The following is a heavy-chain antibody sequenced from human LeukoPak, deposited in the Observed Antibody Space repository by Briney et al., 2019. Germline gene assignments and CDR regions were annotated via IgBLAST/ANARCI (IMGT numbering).Heavy chain of an antibody. J-gene: IGHJ6*03. CDR3: ASLGLARPYYYYYMDV. V-gene: IGHV4-34*01. D-gene: IGHD3-3*02. Sequence: PSETLSLTCAVYGGSFSGYYWSWIRQPPGKGLEWIGEINHSRSTNYNPSLKSRVTISVDTSKNQFSLKLSSVTAADTAVYYCASLGLARPYYYYYMDVWGKGTTVTVSS. CDR2: INHSRST. CDR1: GGSFSGYY.